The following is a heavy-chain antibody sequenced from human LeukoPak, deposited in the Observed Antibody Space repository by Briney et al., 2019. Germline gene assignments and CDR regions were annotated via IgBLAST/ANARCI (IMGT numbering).Heavy chain of an antibody. CDR1: GGSVSSGSYY. J-gene: IGHJ3*02. CDR2: ICYSGST. V-gene: IGHV4-61*01. CDR3: AANPPLPTRYCSGGSCYSDAFDI. D-gene: IGHD2-15*01. Sequence: PSETLSLTCTVSGGSVSSGSYYWSWIRQPPWKGLEWIGYICYSGSTNYNPSLKSRVTISVDTSKNQFSLKLSSVTAADTAVYYCAANPPLPTRYCSGGSCYSDAFDIWGQGTMVTVSS.